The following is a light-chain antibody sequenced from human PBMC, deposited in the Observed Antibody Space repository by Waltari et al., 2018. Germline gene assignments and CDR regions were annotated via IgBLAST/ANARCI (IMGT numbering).Light chain of an antibody. CDR1: QGISSY. CDR3: QQYDNLPV. Sequence: AIRMTQSPSSFSASTGDRVTITCRASQGISSYLAWYQQKPGKAPKLLIYAASTLQSGVPSRFSGSGSGTDFTLTISCLQSEDFATYYCQQYDNLPVFGPGTKVDIK. J-gene: IGKJ3*01. V-gene: IGKV1-8*01. CDR2: AAS.